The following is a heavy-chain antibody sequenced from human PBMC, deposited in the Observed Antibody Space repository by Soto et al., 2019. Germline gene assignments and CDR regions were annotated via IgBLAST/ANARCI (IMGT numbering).Heavy chain of an antibody. CDR1: GFTFSSYE. CDR3: ARAYDSSGFFYTFLY. V-gene: IGHV3-48*03. CDR2: ISSSGKTT. J-gene: IGHJ4*02. D-gene: IGHD3-22*01. Sequence: EVQLAESGGTLVQPGGSLRLSCEASGFTFSSYEMNWVRQAPGKGLEWVSHISSSGKTTYYADSVKGRFTISRDNAKNSLYLHMSSLRAEDTAVYYCARAYDSSGFFYTFLYWGLGTLVTVSS.